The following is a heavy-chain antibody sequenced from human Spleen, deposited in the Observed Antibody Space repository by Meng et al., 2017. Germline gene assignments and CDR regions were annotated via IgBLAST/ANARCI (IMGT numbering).Heavy chain of an antibody. CDR1: GFTFSSYA. D-gene: IGHD2-15*01. V-gene: IGHV3-7*01. J-gene: IGHJ3*02. Sequence: GESLKISCAASGFTFSSYAMHWVRQAPGKGREWVANIKQDGSEKYYVDSVKGRFTISRDNAKNSLYLQMNSLRAEDTAVNYCAGDALYCSGGSCYSDAFDIWGQGTMVTVSS. CDR3: AGDALYCSGGSCYSDAFDI. CDR2: IKQDGSEK.